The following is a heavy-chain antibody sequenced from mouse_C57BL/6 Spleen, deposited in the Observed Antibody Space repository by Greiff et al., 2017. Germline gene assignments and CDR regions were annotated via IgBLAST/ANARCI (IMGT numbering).Heavy chain of an antibody. D-gene: IGHD4-1*01. V-gene: IGHV1-69*01. Sequence: QVQLQQPGAELVMPGASVKLSCKASGYTFTSYWMHWVKQRPGQGLEWIGEIDPSDSYTNYNQKFKGNSTLTVDKSSSTAYMQLSSLTSEDSAVYYCARYLGDFDYWGQGTTLTVSS. CDR2: IDPSDSYT. CDR1: GYTFTSYW. CDR3: ARYLGDFDY. J-gene: IGHJ2*01.